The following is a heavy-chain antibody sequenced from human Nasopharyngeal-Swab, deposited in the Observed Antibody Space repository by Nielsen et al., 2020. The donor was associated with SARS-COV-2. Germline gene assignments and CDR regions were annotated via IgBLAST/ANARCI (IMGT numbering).Heavy chain of an antibody. CDR1: GYSISSGYY. CDR2: IYHGGST. D-gene: IGHD5-18*01. J-gene: IGHJ5*02. CDR3: PRELSNTPKYNWFDP. V-gene: IGHV4-38-2*02. Sequence: SETLSLTCTVSGYSISSGYYWAWIRQPPGKGLEWFGSIYHGGSTYYTPSLESRVTISVDTSNNHFSLKLTSVTAADTAVYYCPRELSNTPKYNWFDPWGQGTLVTVSS.